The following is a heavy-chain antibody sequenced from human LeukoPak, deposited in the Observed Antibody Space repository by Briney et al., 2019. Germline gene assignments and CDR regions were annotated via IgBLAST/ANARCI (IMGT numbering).Heavy chain of an antibody. V-gene: IGHV3-21*01. Sequence: GGSLRLSCAASGFTFSDYSMSWVRQAPGKGLEWVSSITSSSTYIYYADSVKGRFTISRDNAKNSLYLQMNSLRAEDTAMYYCARDLVERGFNYGRCDYWGQGTLVTVSS. CDR1: GFTFSDYS. CDR3: ARDLVERGFNYGRCDY. CDR2: ITSSSTYI. J-gene: IGHJ4*02. D-gene: IGHD5-18*01.